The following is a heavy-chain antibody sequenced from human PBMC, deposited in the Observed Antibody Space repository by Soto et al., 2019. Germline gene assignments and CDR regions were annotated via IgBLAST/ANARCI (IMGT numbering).Heavy chain of an antibody. J-gene: IGHJ4*02. CDR2: IWYDGSNK. V-gene: IGHV3-33*01. Sequence: GGSLRLSCAASGFTFTNYGMHWVRQSPGKGLEWVAVIWYDGSNKYYADSVKGRFIISRDNSKNTLYLQMNSLRAEDTAVYYCARGPSDIVLVPAAIDYWGQGTLVTVSS. CDR1: GFTFTNYG. CDR3: ARGPSDIVLVPAAIDY. D-gene: IGHD2-2*01.